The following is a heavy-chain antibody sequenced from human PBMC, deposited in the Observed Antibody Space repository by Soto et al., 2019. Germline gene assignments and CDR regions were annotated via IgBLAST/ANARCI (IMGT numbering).Heavy chain of an antibody. V-gene: IGHV1-18*01. CDR1: GYTFTSYG. CDR2: ISAYNGNT. D-gene: IGHD2-2*01. Sequence: ASVKVSCKASGYTFTSYGISWVRQAPGQGFEWMGWISAYNGNTNYAQKLQGRVTMTTDTSTSTAYMELRSLRSDDTAVYYCARAYIVVVPAAVDYWGQGTLVTVSS. CDR3: ARAYIVVVPAAVDY. J-gene: IGHJ4*02.